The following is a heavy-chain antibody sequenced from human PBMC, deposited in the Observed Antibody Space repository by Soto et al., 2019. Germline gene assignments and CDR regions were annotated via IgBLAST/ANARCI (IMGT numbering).Heavy chain of an antibody. CDR1: GFTFSSYA. Sequence: EVQLLESGGGLVQPGGSLGLSCAASGFTFSSYAMSWVRQAPGKGLEWVSAISGSGGSTYYADSVKGRFTISRDNSKNTRYLQMNSLRAADTAVYYCAKDSPVQLERDEYYYMDVWGKGTTVTVSS. V-gene: IGHV3-23*01. D-gene: IGHD1-1*01. CDR2: ISGSGGST. J-gene: IGHJ6*03. CDR3: AKDSPVQLERDEYYYMDV.